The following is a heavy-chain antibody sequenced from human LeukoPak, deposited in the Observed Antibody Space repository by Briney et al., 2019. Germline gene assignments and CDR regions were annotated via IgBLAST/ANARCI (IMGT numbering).Heavy chain of an antibody. D-gene: IGHD5-18*01. CDR1: GGSISSYY. V-gene: IGHV4-59*01. J-gene: IGHJ4*02. CDR3: AAVDTAMAFDY. CDR2: IYYSGST. Sequence: SETLSLTCTVSGGSISSYYWSWIRQPPGKGLEWIGYIYYSGSTNYNPSLKSRVTISVDTSKNQFSLKLSSVTAADTAVDYCAAVDTAMAFDYWGQGTLVTVSS.